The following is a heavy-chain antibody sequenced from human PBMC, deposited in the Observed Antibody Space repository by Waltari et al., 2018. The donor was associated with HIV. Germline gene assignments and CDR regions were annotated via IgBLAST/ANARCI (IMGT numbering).Heavy chain of an antibody. D-gene: IGHD3-16*01. Sequence: EAQLWEFGGGSVQPGGSLRRSCVASDITFSGYVIYWVRQAPGKGLEWVAMMSPSGDQTYYADSVRGRFAISRDNSKNTHYLQMNRLRVEDTAVYYCEVRSRVPVPATGGALWGQGTLVTVSS. CDR2: MSPSGDQT. V-gene: IGHV3-23*01. CDR1: DITFSGYV. J-gene: IGHJ4*02. CDR3: EVRSRVPVPATGGAL.